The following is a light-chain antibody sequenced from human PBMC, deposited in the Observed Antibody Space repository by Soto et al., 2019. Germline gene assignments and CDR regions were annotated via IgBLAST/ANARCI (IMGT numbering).Light chain of an antibody. CDR2: AAS. CDR3: RQRSNWPRT. V-gene: IGKV1-39*01. Sequence: DIQMTQSPSSLSASVRDRVTITCRASQSISGSLNWYQQKPGKAPKLLIYAASSLQSGVPSRFSGSGSGTDFTLTISRLEPEDFAVYYCRQRSNWPRTFGQGTKVDIK. CDR1: QSISGS. J-gene: IGKJ1*01.